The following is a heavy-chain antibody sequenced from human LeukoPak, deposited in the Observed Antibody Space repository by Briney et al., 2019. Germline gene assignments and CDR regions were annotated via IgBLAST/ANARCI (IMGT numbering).Heavy chain of an antibody. V-gene: IGHV1-2*02. CDR2: INPNSGGT. D-gene: IGHD3-10*01. J-gene: IGHJ5*02. Sequence: ASVKVSCKASGYTFSSYYMHWVRQAPRQGLEWMGWINPNSGGTIYAQKFQGRVTMTRDTSISTVYMELSRLRSDDTAVYYCARAPPITRGPFDPWGQGTLVTVSS. CDR3: ARAPPITRGPFDP. CDR1: GYTFSSYY.